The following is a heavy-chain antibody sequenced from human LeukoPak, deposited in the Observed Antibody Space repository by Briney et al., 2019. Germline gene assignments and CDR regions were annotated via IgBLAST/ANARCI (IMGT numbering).Heavy chain of an antibody. D-gene: IGHD5/OR15-5a*01. Sequence: SETLSLTCAVYGGSFSGYYWSWIRQPPGKGLEWIGYIYYSGSTNYNPSLKSRVTISVDTSKNQFSLKLSSVTAADTAVYYCARRVSVALGYWGQGTLVTVSS. CDR2: IYYSGST. CDR3: ARRVSVALGY. V-gene: IGHV4-59*08. CDR1: GGSFSGYY. J-gene: IGHJ4*02.